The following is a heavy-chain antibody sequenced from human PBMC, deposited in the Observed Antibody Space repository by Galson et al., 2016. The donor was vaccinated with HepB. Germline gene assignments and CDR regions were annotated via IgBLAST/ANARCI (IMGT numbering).Heavy chain of an antibody. J-gene: IGHJ4*02. CDR3: ARDETYCSGGSCYGGQLFDY. CDR2: ISSSSRTI. Sequence: SLRLSCAASGFTFSSYSMNWVRQAPGKGLEWLSYISSSSRTIYYAASVKGRFTISRDNAKNSLYLQMNSLRAEDTAVYYCARDETYCSGGSCYGGQLFDYWGQGTLVTVSS. V-gene: IGHV3-48*04. D-gene: IGHD2-15*01. CDR1: GFTFSSYS.